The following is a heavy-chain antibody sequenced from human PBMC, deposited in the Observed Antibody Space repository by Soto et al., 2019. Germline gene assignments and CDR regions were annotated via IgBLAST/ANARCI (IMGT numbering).Heavy chain of an antibody. J-gene: IGHJ3*02. V-gene: IGHV4-59*01. Sequence: SETLSLTCTVSGGSISSYSWSWTRQPPGKGLGWIGYIYYSGSTNYNPSLKSRVTISVDTSKNQFSLKLSSVTAADTAVYYCARLKSVRALDTWGQGTMFTVSS. CDR2: IYYSGST. D-gene: IGHD3-10*01. CDR1: GGSISSYS. CDR3: ARLKSVRALDT.